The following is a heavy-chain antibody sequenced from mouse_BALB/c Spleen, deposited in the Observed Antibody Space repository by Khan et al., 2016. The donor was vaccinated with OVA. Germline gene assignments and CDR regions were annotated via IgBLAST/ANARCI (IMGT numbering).Heavy chain of an antibody. D-gene: IGHD1-1*02. V-gene: IGHV5-6*01. J-gene: IGHJ3*01. CDR2: ISSGGHYT. CDR1: GFTFSTYG. Sequence: EVQLVESGGDLVKTGGSLKISCAASGFTFSTYGMSWVRQTPDKKLEWVATISSGGHYTYYTDSVKGRFTISRDNAKNILYLQMTSLRYKDTAMYYCARRAYYYNSEGFAYWGQGTLVTVSA. CDR3: ARRAYYYNSEGFAY.